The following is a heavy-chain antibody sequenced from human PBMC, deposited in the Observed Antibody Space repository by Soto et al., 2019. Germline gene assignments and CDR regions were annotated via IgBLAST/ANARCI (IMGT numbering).Heavy chain of an antibody. Sequence: QVQLVQSGAEVKKSGASVKVSCKATGYTFTSYDISWVRQAPGQGLEWMGWVSAYNGNTNYARKLQGRVPMTTDTSTRTAYMELRSLRSDHTSVYYCASVPAHIVGGGTATPDFDKWCQRTLLTVSS. CDR2: VSAYNGNT. J-gene: IGHJ4*02. CDR3: ASVPAHIVGGGTATPDFDK. V-gene: IGHV1-18*01. CDR1: GYTFTSYD. D-gene: IGHD2-15*01.